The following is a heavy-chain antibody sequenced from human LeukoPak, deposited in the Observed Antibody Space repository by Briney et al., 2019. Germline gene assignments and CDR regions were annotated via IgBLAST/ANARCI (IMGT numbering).Heavy chain of an antibody. V-gene: IGHV4-39*07. CDR1: SGSISSTGYY. CDR2: VYDSGTT. Sequence: SETLSRTCSVSSGSISSTGYYWGWLRQPPGKGLEWIGSVYDSGTTYYNPSLKSRVTISVDTSKNQFSLRLSSMTAADTAVYYCAREYSSSRYDYWGQGTLVSVSS. J-gene: IGHJ4*02. D-gene: IGHD2-2*01. CDR3: AREYSSSRYDY.